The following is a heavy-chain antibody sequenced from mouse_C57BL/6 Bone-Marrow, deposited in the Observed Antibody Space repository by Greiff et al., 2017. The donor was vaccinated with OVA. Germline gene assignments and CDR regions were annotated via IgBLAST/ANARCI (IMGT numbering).Heavy chain of an antibody. CDR3: ARWGYDGYDPAWFAY. V-gene: IGHV1-61*01. CDR1: GYTFTSYW. D-gene: IGHD2-3*01. J-gene: IGHJ3*01. Sequence: QVQLQQPGAELVRPGSSVKLSCKASGYTFTSYWMDWVQQRPGQGLEWIGNIYTSDSETHYTHKVKDQVTLSVDKSSSTAYMQLSSLTSEDSAGYYGARWGYDGYDPAWFAYWGQGTLVTVSA. CDR2: IYTSDSET.